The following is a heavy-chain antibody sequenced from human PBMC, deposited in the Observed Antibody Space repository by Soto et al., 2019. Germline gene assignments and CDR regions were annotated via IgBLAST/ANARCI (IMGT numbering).Heavy chain of an antibody. CDR1: GGSISNSH. D-gene: IGHD6-13*01. Sequence: QVHLQESCPGLVKPSETLSLSCTISGGSISNSHWSWIRQPAGKGLEWIGRVYSSGDTNYNPSLESRVTMSVDTSNNHFSLKLTSVTAADTAVYYCVRDKGMADLWGQGPLVSVSS. CDR2: VYSSGDT. V-gene: IGHV4-4*07. J-gene: IGHJ5*02. CDR3: VRDKGMADL.